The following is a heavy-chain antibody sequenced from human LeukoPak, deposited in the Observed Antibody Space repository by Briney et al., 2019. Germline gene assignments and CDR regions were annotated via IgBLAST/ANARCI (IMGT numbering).Heavy chain of an antibody. J-gene: IGHJ4*02. D-gene: IGHD6-13*01. CDR2: MSNSGHT. CDR3: ARVSAAGTVPDY. CDR1: GGSVSSGNYY. V-gene: IGHV4-61*01. Sequence: SETLSLTCTVSGGSVSSGNYYWSWIRQPPGKGLEWIGFMSNSGHTDSTPSLKSRVTISVDTSKNQYSLKLNSVTAADTAVYYCARVSAAGTVPDYWGQGTLVTVSS.